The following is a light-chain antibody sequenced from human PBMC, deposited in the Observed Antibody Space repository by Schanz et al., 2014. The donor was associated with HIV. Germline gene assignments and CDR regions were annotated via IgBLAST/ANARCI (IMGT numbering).Light chain of an antibody. CDR3: QQRSNS. Sequence: EIVMTQSPATLSVSPGERATLSCRASQSVSSYLAWYQQKPGQAPRLLIYDASNRATGIPARFSGSGSGTDFTLTISSLEPEDFAVYYCQQRSNSFGGGTKVEIK. J-gene: IGKJ4*01. CDR2: DAS. V-gene: IGKV3-11*01. CDR1: QSVSSY.